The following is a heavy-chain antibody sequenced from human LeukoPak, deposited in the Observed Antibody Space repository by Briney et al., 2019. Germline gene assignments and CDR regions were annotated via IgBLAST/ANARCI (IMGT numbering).Heavy chain of an antibody. CDR3: AKRLSGSDLPSPLDY. CDR2: ISYDGSYK. J-gene: IGHJ4*02. V-gene: IGHV3-30*18. Sequence: GGSLRLSCAASEFTFSTYGMHWVRQAPGKGLEWVAVISYDGSYKFYADSVKGRFTISRDNSKNTLYLQMNSLRAEDTAVYYCAKRLSGSDLPSPLDYWGQGTLVTVSS. CDR1: EFTFSTYG. D-gene: IGHD1-26*01.